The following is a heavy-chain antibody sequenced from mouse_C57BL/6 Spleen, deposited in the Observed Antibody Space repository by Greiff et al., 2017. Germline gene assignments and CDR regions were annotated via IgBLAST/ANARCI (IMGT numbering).Heavy chain of an antibody. CDR1: GYTFTSYW. Sequence: VQLQQSGAELVMPGASVKLSCKASGYTFTSYWMNWVKQRPGQGLEWIGEIDPSDSYTNYNQKFKGKSTLTVDKSSSTAYMQLSSLTSEDAAVYYCARTPSITTVVAPYFDYWGQGTTLTVSS. V-gene: IGHV1-69*01. J-gene: IGHJ2*01. D-gene: IGHD1-1*01. CDR2: IDPSDSYT. CDR3: ARTPSITTVVAPYFDY.